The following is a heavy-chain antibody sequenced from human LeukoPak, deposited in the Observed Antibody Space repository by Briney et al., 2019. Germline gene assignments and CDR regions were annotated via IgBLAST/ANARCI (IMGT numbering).Heavy chain of an antibody. CDR3: ARGDYGGYDY. J-gene: IGHJ4*02. CDR2: ISYDGSNK. Sequence: GGSLRLSCAASGFTFSSYWMSWVRQAPGKGLEWVAVISYDGSNKYYADSVKGRFTISRDNSKNTLYLQMNSLRAEDTAVYYCARGDYGGYDYWGQGTLVTVSS. CDR1: GFTFSSYW. D-gene: IGHD4-17*01. V-gene: IGHV3-30-3*01.